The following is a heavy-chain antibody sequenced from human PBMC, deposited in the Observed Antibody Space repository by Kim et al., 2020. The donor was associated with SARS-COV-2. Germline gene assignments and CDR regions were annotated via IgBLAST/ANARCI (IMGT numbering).Heavy chain of an antibody. CDR1: GFTFSSYG. CDR2: IWYDGSNK. J-gene: IGHJ6*02. D-gene: IGHD3-16*02. Sequence: GGSLRLSCAASGFTFSSYGMHWVRQAPGKGLEWVSVIWYDGSNKYYADSVKGRFTISRDNSKNTLYLQMNSLRAEDTAVYYCARDTGEGYDYVWGSYRSPPQSGMDVWGQGTTVTSSS. CDR3: ARDTGEGYDYVWGSYRSPPQSGMDV. V-gene: IGHV3-33*08.